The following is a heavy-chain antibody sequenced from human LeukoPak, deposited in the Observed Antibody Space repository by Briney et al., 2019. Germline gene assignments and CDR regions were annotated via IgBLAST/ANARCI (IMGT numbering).Heavy chain of an antibody. CDR3: ARQGGNSYRILDY. CDR1: GGSISSSGYY. Sequence: SETLSLTCTVSGGSISSSGYYWGWIRQPPGKGLEWIGSIYYSGNTYYNASLKSRVTISVDTSKNQFSLKLSSVTAADTAVYYCARQGGNSYRILDYWGQGTLVTVSS. J-gene: IGHJ4*02. D-gene: IGHD5-18*01. CDR2: IYYSGNT. V-gene: IGHV4-39*01.